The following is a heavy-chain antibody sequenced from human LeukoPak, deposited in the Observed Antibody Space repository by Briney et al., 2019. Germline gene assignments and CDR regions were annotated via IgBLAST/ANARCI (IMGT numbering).Heavy chain of an antibody. CDR1: GGSFSGYY. CDR2: INHGGST. V-gene: IGHV4-34*01. Sequence: SETLSLTCAVYGGSFSGYYWSWIRQPPGKGLEWIGEINHGGSTNYNPSLKSRVTISVDTSKNQFSLKLSSVTAADTAVYYCARAVYGGNSWFDPWGQGTLVTVSS. CDR3: ARAVYGGNSWFDP. J-gene: IGHJ5*02. D-gene: IGHD4-23*01.